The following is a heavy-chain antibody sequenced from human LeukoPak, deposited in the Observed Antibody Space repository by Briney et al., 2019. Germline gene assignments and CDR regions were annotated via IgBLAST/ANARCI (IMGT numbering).Heavy chain of an antibody. Sequence: GGSLRPSCAASGFTFSSYWMLWVRQAPGKGLVWVSLINSDGTTTTYADSVKGRFTISRDNAKSTLYLQMNSLRAEDTAVYYCARTSEWSVYYYMDVWGKGTTVTVSS. D-gene: IGHD3-3*01. V-gene: IGHV3-74*01. CDR2: INSDGTTT. CDR1: GFTFSSYW. CDR3: ARTSEWSVYYYMDV. J-gene: IGHJ6*03.